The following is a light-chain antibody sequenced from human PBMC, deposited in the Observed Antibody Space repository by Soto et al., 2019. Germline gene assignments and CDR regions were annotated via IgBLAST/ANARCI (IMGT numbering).Light chain of an antibody. CDR2: EVS. Sequence: QSALTQPASVSGSPGQSITISCTGTSSDVAGYNYVSWYQQEPGKAPKLMICEVSNRPSGVSNRFSGSKSGNTASLTISGLQAEDEADYYCTSYTSNNTVIFGGGTKVTVL. V-gene: IGLV2-14*01. J-gene: IGLJ2*01. CDR3: TSYTSNNTVI. CDR1: SSDVAGYNY.